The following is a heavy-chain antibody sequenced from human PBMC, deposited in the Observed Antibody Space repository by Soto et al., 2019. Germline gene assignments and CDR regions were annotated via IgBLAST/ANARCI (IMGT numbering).Heavy chain of an antibody. CDR2: ISGSGGST. V-gene: IGHV3-23*01. CDR1: GLTSGPYA. CDR3: AKDLDGDSYFDY. Sequence: EVQLLESGGGLVQPGGSLRLSCAASGLTSGPYAMSWVRQAPGKGLEWVSAISGSGGSTYYADSVKGRFTISRDNSKNTLYLQMNSLRAEDTAVYYCAKDLDGDSYFDYWGQGTLVTVSS. D-gene: IGHD4-17*01. J-gene: IGHJ4*02.